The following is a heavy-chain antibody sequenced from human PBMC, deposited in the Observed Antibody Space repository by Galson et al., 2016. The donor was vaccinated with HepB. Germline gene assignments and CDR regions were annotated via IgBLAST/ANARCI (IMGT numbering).Heavy chain of an antibody. Sequence: SLRLSCAASGFTFSTYGMHWVRQAPGKGLEWVAVITYDGTKKYYADSVKGRFTISRDNSKNTLYLQMNSLRAEDTAVYYCAKDRNHGEYYYYGLGVWGQGTTGTVSS. CDR3: AKDRNHGEYYYYGLGV. J-gene: IGHJ6*02. V-gene: IGHV3-30*18. D-gene: IGHD1-14*01. CDR2: ITYDGTKK. CDR1: GFTFSTYG.